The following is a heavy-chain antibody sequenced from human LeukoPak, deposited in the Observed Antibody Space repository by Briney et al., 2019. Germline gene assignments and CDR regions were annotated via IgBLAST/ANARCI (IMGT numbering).Heavy chain of an antibody. CDR1: GGSVSSGNFY. D-gene: IGHD2-21*01. V-gene: IGHV4-61*02. Sequence: PSQTLSLTCTVSGGSVSSGNFYWTWIRQPAGNQLEWIGRIHTSGNTNHNPSRWSRVTISTDTSKNQFSLTLNFVTAADTAVYYCARDRGGDSFDIWGQGTTVTVSS. CDR3: ARDRGGDSFDI. CDR2: IHTSGNT. J-gene: IGHJ3*02.